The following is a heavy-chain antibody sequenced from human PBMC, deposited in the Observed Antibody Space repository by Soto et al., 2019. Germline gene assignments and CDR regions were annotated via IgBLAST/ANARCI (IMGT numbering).Heavy chain of an antibody. D-gene: IGHD2-15*01. J-gene: IGHJ6*02. CDR1: GGTFSSYT. V-gene: IGHV1-69*08. CDR3: AREEGDIVSGMDV. CDR2: IIPILGIA. Sequence: QVQLVQSGAEVKKPGSSVKVSCKASGGTFSSYTISWVRQAPGQGLEWMGRIIPILGIANYAQKFQGRVTITADKSTSTAYMELSSLSSEDTAVYYCAREEGDIVSGMDVWGQGTTVTVSS.